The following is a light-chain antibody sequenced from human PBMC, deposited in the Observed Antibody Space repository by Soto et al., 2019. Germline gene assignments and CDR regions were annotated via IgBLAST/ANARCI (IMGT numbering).Light chain of an antibody. CDR2: EVS. CDR3: SSYAGSNNLKV. CDR1: NSDVGGYNY. V-gene: IGLV2-8*01. J-gene: IGLJ1*01. Sequence: QSLLTQPPSAAGSPGQSITISCTGTNSDVGGYNYVSWYQQHPGKAPKLMIYEVSKRPSGVPDRFSGSKSGNTASLTVSGLQAEDEADYYCSSYAGSNNLKVFGTGTKVTVL.